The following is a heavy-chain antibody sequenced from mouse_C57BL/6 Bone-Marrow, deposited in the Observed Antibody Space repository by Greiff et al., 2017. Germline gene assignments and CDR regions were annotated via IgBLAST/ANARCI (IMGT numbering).Heavy chain of an antibody. CDR1: GYTFTRYV. J-gene: IGHJ2*01. D-gene: IGHD1-1*01. CDR3: ARSYYGSSPDS. CDR2: INPYNDDT. Sequence: VQLQQSGPELVKPGASVKMSCKASGYTFTRYVMHWVKQKTGQGLEWIGYINPYNDDTKYNEKFKGKATLTSDKSSSTAYMERSSLTSEDSADYYCARSYYGSSPDSWGQGTTLTVSS. V-gene: IGHV1-14*01.